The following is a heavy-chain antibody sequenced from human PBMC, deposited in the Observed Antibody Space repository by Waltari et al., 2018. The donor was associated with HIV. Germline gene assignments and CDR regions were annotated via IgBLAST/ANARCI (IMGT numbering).Heavy chain of an antibody. D-gene: IGHD3-10*01. CDR1: GITLGSDW. J-gene: IGHJ5*02. CDR2: INSDGRST. Sequence: ELQLVASGGDLVQPGSNLRITIAASGITLGSDWSDWVRQAPGKGLVWVSRINSDGRSTNYADSVKGRFTISRDNAKNTLYLQMNSLRVEDTAVYYCAPGRGWFDPWGQGTLVTVSS. V-gene: IGHV3-74*01. CDR3: APGRGWFDP.